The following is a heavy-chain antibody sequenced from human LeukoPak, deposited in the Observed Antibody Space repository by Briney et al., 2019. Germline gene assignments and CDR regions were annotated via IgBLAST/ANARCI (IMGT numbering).Heavy chain of an antibody. Sequence: GASVKVSCKASGYTFTTYGISWVRQAPGQGLEWMGWISAYNGNTNYAQKLQGRVTMTTDTSTSTACMELRSLRSDDTAVYYCARGGYCSGGTCYQTKFDPWGQGTLVTVSS. V-gene: IGHV1-18*01. CDR1: GYTFTTYG. J-gene: IGHJ5*02. CDR2: ISAYNGNT. D-gene: IGHD2-15*01. CDR3: ARGGYCSGGTCYQTKFDP.